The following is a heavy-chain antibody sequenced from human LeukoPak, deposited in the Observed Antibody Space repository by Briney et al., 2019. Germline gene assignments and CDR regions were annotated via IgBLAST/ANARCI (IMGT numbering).Heavy chain of an antibody. D-gene: IGHD1-1*01. CDR2: ISSNGGSR. CDR3: VVQGWVFRAPTQYYFDY. V-gene: IGHV3-64D*06. CDR1: GFTFSSYA. J-gene: IGHJ4*02. Sequence: PGGSLRLSCSASGFTFSSYAMHWVHQAPGKGLEYVSAISSNGGSRYYADSVKGRFTISRDNSKNTLYLQMSSLRAEDTAVYYCVVQGWVFRAPTQYYFDYWGQGTLVTVSS.